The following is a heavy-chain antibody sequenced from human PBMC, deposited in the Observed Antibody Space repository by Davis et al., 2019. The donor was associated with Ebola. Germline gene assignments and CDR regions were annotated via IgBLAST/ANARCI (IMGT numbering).Heavy chain of an antibody. Sequence: ASVKVSCKASGYTFTGYYMHWVRQAPGRGLEWMGWINPNSGGTNYAQKFQGRVTMTRDTSISTAYMELSRLRSDDTAVYYCARRAGGVVYAETYWYFDLWGRGTLVTVSS. V-gene: IGHV1-2*02. J-gene: IGHJ2*01. CDR2: INPNSGGT. D-gene: IGHD2-8*02. CDR1: GYTFTGYY. CDR3: ARRAGGVVYAETYWYFDL.